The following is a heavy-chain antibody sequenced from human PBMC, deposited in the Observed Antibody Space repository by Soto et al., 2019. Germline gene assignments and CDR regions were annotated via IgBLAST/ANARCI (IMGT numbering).Heavy chain of an antibody. J-gene: IGHJ5*02. CDR3: ARGSSSSRGGDWFDP. D-gene: IGHD6-6*01. Sequence: WASVKVSCKASGYTFTSHGISWVRQAPGQGLEWMGWISAYNGNTNYAQKLQGRVTMTTDTSTSTAYMELRSLRSDDTAVYYCARGSSSSRGGDWFDPWGQGTLVTVSS. V-gene: IGHV1-18*01. CDR2: ISAYNGNT. CDR1: GYTFTSHG.